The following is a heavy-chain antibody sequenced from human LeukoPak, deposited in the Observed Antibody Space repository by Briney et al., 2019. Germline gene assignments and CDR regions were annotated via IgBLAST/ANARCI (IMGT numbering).Heavy chain of an antibody. CDR2: IYYSGST. V-gene: IGHV4-59*01. D-gene: IGHD3-22*01. CDR1: GGSISSYY. CDR3: ARVTPYDSSGYYSPSFDY. Sequence: SQTLSLTCTVSGGSISSYYWSWIRQPPGKGLEWMGYIYYSGSTNYNPSLKSRVTISVDTSKNQFSLKLSSVTAADTAVYYCARVTPYDSSGYYSPSFDYWGQGTLVTVSS. J-gene: IGHJ4*02.